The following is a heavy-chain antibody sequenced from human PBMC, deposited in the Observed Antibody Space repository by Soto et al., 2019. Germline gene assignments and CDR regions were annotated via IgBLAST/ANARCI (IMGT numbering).Heavy chain of an antibody. V-gene: IGHV4-34*01. D-gene: IGHD5-12*01. CDR2: INHSGST. CDR1: GGSFSGYY. Sequence: PSETLSLTCAVYGGSFSGYYWSWIRQPPGKGLEWIGEINHSGSTNYNPSLKSRVTISVDTSKNQFSLKLSSVTAADTAVYYCARGVEKWWLRGRGGYYYYGMDVWGQGTTVTVSS. CDR3: ARGVEKWWLRGRGGYYYYGMDV. J-gene: IGHJ6*02.